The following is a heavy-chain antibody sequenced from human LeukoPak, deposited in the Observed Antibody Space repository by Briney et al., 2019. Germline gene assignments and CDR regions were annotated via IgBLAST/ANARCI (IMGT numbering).Heavy chain of an antibody. V-gene: IGHV3-66*01. Sequence: GGSLRLSCAASGFTFSNYALTWVRQTPGKGLEWVSAIYSDARTYYADSVKGRFTISRDNSKNTLYLQMNSLRAEDTAVYYCARAEVAAPSPGYYYFDYWGQGTLVTVSS. CDR3: ARAEVAAPSPGYYYFDY. CDR1: GFTFSNYA. J-gene: IGHJ4*02. D-gene: IGHD6-19*01. CDR2: IYSDART.